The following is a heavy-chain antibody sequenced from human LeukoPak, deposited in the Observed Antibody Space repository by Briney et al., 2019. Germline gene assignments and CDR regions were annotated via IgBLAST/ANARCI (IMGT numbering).Heavy chain of an antibody. Sequence: HPGGSLRLSCAASGFTFSSYEMNWVRQAPGKGLEWVAVISYDGSNKYYADSVKGRFTISRDNSKNTLYLQMNSLRAEDTAVYYCAKASPERYYFDYWGQGTLVTVSS. J-gene: IGHJ4*02. CDR2: ISYDGSNK. D-gene: IGHD2-2*01. V-gene: IGHV3-30*18. CDR3: AKASPERYYFDY. CDR1: GFTFSSYE.